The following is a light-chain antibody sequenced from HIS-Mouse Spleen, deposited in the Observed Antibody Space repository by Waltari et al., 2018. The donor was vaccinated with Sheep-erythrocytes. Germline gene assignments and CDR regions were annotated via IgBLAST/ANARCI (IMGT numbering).Light chain of an antibody. CDR3: QSADSSGTYYV. Sequence: PSVSVSPGQTARITCSGDALPKQYAYWYQQKPGQAPVLVIYKDSERPSGIPERFSGSSSGTTVTLTISGVQAEDEADYYCQSADSSGTYYVFGTGTKVTVL. CDR1: ALPKQY. V-gene: IGLV3-25*03. CDR2: KDS. J-gene: IGLJ1*01.